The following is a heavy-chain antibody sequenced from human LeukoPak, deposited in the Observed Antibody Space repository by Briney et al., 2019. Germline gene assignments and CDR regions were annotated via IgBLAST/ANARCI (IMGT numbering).Heavy chain of an antibody. D-gene: IGHD6-13*01. V-gene: IGHV3-20*04. J-gene: IGHJ4*02. CDR2: ISWNGDST. CDR1: GFTFDDYG. CDR3: ARDLMGIAYRGAFYY. Sequence: GGSLRLSCAASGFTFDDYGMSWVRQAPGKGLEWVSGISWNGDSTGYADSVKGRFTTSRDNAKNSLYLQMNSLRAEDTAVYYCARDLMGIAYRGAFYYWGQGTLVTVSS.